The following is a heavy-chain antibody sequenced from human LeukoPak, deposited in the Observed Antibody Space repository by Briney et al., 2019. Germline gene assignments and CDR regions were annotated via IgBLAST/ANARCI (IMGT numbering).Heavy chain of an antibody. Sequence: SETLSLTCTVSGGSISGYYWSWIRQPPGKGLGWIGYIYYTGSSTKYNPSLKSRVTISVDTSNNQFSLKLTSVTAADTAVYYCARPLNCGSGDCWGQGTLVTVSS. V-gene: IGHV4-59*08. CDR1: GGSISGYY. CDR2: IYYTGSST. CDR3: ARPLNCGSGDC. J-gene: IGHJ4*02. D-gene: IGHD3-10*01.